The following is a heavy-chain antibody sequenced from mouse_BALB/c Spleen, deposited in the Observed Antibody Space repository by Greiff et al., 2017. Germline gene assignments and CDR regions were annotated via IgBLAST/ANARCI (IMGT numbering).Heavy chain of an antibody. CDR2: ISYSGST. CDR1: GDSITSGY. V-gene: IGHV3-8*02. Sequence: EVKLMESGPDLVKPSQSLSLTCTVTGDSITSGYWNWIRKFPGNKLEYMGYISYSGSTYYNPSLKSRISITRDTSKNQYYLQLNSVTTEDTATYYCARQRDGYYVFAYWGQGTLVTVSA. J-gene: IGHJ3*01. D-gene: IGHD2-3*01. CDR3: ARQRDGYYVFAY.